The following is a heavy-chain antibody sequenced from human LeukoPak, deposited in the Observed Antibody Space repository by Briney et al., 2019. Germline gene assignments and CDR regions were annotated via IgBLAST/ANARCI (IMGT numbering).Heavy chain of an antibody. CDR2: IYSAGST. CDR3: ASGGMGARKYYSDPFHY. CDR1: GFTVSSNY. D-gene: IGHD3-10*01. V-gene: IGHV3-53*01. J-gene: IGHJ4*02. Sequence: GGSLRLSCAASGFTVSSNYMSWVRQAPGKGLEWVSIIYSAGSTYYADSVRGRFTISRDSSKNTVCLQMDSLRAEDTAVYYCASGGMGARKYYSDPFHYWGQGTLVTVSS.